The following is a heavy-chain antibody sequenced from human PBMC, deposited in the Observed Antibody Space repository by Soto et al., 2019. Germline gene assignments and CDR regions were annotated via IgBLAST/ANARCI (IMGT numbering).Heavy chain of an antibody. J-gene: IGHJ6*02. Sequence: GESLKISCNGFGYPFTNYWIGWVRQMPGKGPEWMGIVYPGDSDTKYNPSFQGQVTISADKSITTTYLQWSSLKASDTAIYYCAASIFYYGMDVWGQGTKVTVYS. CDR2: VYPGDSDT. CDR3: AASIFYYGMDV. CDR1: GYPFTNYW. V-gene: IGHV5-51*01.